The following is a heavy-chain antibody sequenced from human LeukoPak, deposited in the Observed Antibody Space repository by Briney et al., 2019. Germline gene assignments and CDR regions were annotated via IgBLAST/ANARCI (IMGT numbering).Heavy chain of an antibody. CDR3: ARGRLYCSGGSCYRGGFDP. Sequence: ASVKVSCKASGYTFTSFAMHWVRQAPGQRLEWMGWNNAGNGNTKYSQGFQGRVTITRDTSASTAYMELSSLRSEDMAVYYCARGRLYCSGGSCYRGGFDPWGQGTLVTVSS. CDR1: GYTFTSFA. D-gene: IGHD2-15*01. CDR2: NNAGNGNT. V-gene: IGHV1-3*02. J-gene: IGHJ5*02.